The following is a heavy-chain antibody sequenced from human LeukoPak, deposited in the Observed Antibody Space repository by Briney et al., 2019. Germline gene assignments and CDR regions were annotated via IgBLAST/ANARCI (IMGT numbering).Heavy chain of an antibody. D-gene: IGHD5-12*01. CDR1: GYSISRGYY. CDR3: ARYNPSGYDLDY. J-gene: IGHJ4*02. V-gene: IGHV4-38-2*02. CDR2: IYNTGNI. Sequence: SETLSLTCTVSGYSISRGYYWGWLQQPPGKGLEWIGIIYNTGNIYSNPPLKSRVTISVDTSKNQFSLKLNTVTAADTAVYYCARYNPSGYDLDYWGQGSLVTVSS.